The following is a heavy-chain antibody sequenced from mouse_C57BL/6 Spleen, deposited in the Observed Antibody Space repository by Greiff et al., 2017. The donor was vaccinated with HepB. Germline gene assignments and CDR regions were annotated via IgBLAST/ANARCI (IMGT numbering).Heavy chain of an antibody. D-gene: IGHD1-1*01. CDR3: ARNPHYYGSSYRYFDV. V-gene: IGHV1-18*01. J-gene: IGHJ1*03. CDR1: GYTFTDYN. CDR2: INPNNGGT. Sequence: VQLKQSGPELVKPGASVKIPCKASGYTFTDYNMDWVKQSHGKSLEWIGDINPNNGGTIYNQKFKGKATLTVDKSSSTAYMELRSLTSEDTAVYYCARNPHYYGSSYRYFDVWGTGTTVTVSS.